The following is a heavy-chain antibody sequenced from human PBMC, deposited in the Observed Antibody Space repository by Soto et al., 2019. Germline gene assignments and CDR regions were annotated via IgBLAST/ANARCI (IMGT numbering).Heavy chain of an antibody. CDR3: ARDTRSDYQGFDY. J-gene: IGHJ4*02. CDR1: GFTFSSYE. CDR2: ISSSGSAI. D-gene: IGHD4-17*01. Sequence: GGSLRLSCAASGFTFSSYEMNWVRQAPGKGLEWVSYISSSGSAIYYADSVKGRFTISRDNAKNSLYLQMNSLRAEDTAVYYCARDTRSDYQGFDYWGRGTLVTVSS. V-gene: IGHV3-48*03.